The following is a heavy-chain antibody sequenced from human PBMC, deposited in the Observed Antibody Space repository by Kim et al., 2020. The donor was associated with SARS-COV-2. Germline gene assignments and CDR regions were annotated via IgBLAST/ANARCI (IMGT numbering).Heavy chain of an antibody. CDR2: IDHTGTT. V-gene: IGHV4-34*01. CDR3: ARSREGIGDLFGLDV. CDR1: GGALDSVF. D-gene: IGHD3-10*01. Sequence: SETLSLTCAVSGGALDSVFWTWIRQTSGRRLEWIGEIDHTGTTNYNPSLKSRLTMTIDTSKNQFSLNLASVTAADTALYFCARSREGIGDLFGLDVWGQGTTVTVSS. J-gene: IGHJ6*02.